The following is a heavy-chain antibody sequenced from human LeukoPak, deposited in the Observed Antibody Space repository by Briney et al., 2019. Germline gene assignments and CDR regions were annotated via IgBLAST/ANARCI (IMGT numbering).Heavy chain of an antibody. CDR3: ARDGRSYIAVAGTHFDY. J-gene: IGHJ4*02. CDR1: GFTFRSYW. Sequence: GGSLRLSCAASGFTFRSYWMTWVRQAPGKGLEWVANIKQDGSEKYYVDSVKGRFTISRDNAKNSLYLQMNSLRAEDTAVYYCARDGRSYIAVAGTHFDYWGQGTLVTVSS. D-gene: IGHD6-19*01. V-gene: IGHV3-7*01. CDR2: IKQDGSEK.